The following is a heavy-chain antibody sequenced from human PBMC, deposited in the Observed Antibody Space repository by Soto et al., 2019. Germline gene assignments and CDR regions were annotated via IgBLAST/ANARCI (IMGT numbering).Heavy chain of an antibody. J-gene: IGHJ6*02. Sequence: ASVKVSCKASGYTFTSYGISWVRQAPGQGLEWMGWISAYNGNTNYAQKLQGRVTMTTDTSTSTAYMELRSLRSDDTAVYYCARDTSTWKVVIYYYYYGMDVWGQGTTVTVSS. CDR3: ARDTSTWKVVIYYYYYGMDV. D-gene: IGHD2-15*01. V-gene: IGHV1-18*01. CDR1: GYTFTSYG. CDR2: ISAYNGNT.